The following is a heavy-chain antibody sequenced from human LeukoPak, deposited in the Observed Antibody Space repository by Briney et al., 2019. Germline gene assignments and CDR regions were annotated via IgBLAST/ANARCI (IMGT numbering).Heavy chain of an antibody. CDR1: GFTFNNYA. J-gene: IGHJ4*02. V-gene: IGHV3-23*01. CDR3: TKRGGYETMAAFDY. D-gene: IGHD3-10*01. CDR2: ITPGGSDT. Sequence: PGGSLRLSCAASGFTFNNYAMSWVRQAPGKGLEWVSAITPGGSDTYYADSVRGRFTLSRDNSKNTLFLQMSSLRAEDSAVYYCTKRGGYETMAAFDYWGQGTLDTVSS.